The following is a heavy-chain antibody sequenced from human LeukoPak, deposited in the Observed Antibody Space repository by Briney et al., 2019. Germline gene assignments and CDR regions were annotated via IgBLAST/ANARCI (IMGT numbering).Heavy chain of an antibody. CDR1: GGSISSYY. V-gene: IGHV4-59*01. Sequence: SETLSLTCTVSGGSISSYYWSWIRQPPGKGLEWIGYIYYSGSTNYNLSLKSRVTISVDTSKNQFSLKLSSVTAADTAVYYCARSRRGSGWYSGWFDPWGQGTLVTVSS. J-gene: IGHJ5*02. CDR3: ARSRRGSGWYSGWFDP. CDR2: IYYSGST. D-gene: IGHD6-19*01.